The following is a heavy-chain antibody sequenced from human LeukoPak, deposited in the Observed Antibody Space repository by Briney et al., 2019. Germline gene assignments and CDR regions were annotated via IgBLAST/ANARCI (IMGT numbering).Heavy chain of an antibody. CDR2: IYPGDSDT. CDR1: GYSFTSYW. CDR3: ARRRDYDILSSWTAGLDP. V-gene: IGHV5-51*01. J-gene: IGHJ5*02. D-gene: IGHD3-9*01. Sequence: GESLKISCKGSGYSFTSYWIGWVRQMPGKGLEWMGIIYPGDSDTRYSPSFQGQVTISADKSISTAYLQWSSLKASDTAMYYCARRRDYDILSSWTAGLDPWGQGTLVTVSS.